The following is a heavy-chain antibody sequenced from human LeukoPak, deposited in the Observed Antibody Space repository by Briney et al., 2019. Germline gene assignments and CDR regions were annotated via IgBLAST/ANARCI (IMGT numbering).Heavy chain of an antibody. D-gene: IGHD1-14*01. CDR2: INPNSGGT. V-gene: IGHV1-2*02. Sequence: GASVKVSCKASGYTFTGYYMHWVRQAPGQGLEWMGWINPNSGGTNYAQKFQGRVTMTRDTSISTAYMELSRLRSDDTAVYYCARDPEVRESAQDFWGQGTLVTVSS. J-gene: IGHJ4*02. CDR3: ARDPEVRESAQDF. CDR1: GYTFTGYY.